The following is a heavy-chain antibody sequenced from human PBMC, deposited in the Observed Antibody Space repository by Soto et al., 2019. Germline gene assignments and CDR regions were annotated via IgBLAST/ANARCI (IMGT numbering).Heavy chain of an antibody. CDR2: ISWNSGSI. V-gene: IGHV3-9*01. J-gene: IGHJ3*02. CDR3: AKDNNVGRYFDWLLPSNAFDI. CDR1: GFTFDDYA. D-gene: IGHD3-9*01. Sequence: GGSLRLSCAASGFTFDDYAMHWVRQAPGKGLEWVSGISWNSGSIGYADSVKGRFTISRDNAKNSLYLQMNSLRAEDKALYYCAKDNNVGRYFDWLLPSNAFDIWGQGTMVTVSS.